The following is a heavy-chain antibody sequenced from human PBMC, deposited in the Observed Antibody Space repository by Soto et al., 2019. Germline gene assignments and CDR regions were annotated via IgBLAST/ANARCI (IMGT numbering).Heavy chain of an antibody. CDR3: AKDLYGSGTYYFDY. J-gene: IGHJ4*02. V-gene: IGHV3-30*18. D-gene: IGHD3-10*01. Sequence: LRLSCAASGFTFSSYGMHWVRQAPGKGLEWVAVISYDGSNKYYADSVKGRFTISRDNSKNTLYLQMNSLRAEDTAVYYCAKDLYGSGTYYFDYWGQGTLVTVSS. CDR2: ISYDGSNK. CDR1: GFTFSSYG.